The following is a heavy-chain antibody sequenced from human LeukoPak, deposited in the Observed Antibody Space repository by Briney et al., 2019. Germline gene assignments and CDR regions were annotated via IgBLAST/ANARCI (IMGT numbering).Heavy chain of an antibody. CDR2: MNPNSGDT. V-gene: IGHV1-8*01. CDR1: GYTFTSYD. D-gene: IGHD2-2*01. Sequence: GASVKVSCKASGYTFTSYDINWVRQATGQGLEWMGWMNPNSGDTGYAQKFQGRVTMTRDTSISTAYMELSRLRSDDTAVYYCARAGQDQPHPFNYYYYYYYMDVWGKGTTVTISS. CDR3: ARAGQDQPHPFNYYYYYYYMDV. J-gene: IGHJ6*03.